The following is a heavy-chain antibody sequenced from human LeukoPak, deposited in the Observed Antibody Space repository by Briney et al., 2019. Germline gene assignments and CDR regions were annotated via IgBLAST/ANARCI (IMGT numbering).Heavy chain of an antibody. CDR1: GYTFTSYG. D-gene: IGHD5-24*01. V-gene: IGHV1-2*02. J-gene: IGHJ4*02. CDR3: ARSTRDGYTDGY. Sequence: GASVKVSCKASGYTFTSYGISWVRQAPGQGLEWMGWINPNSGGTNYAQKFQGRVTMTRDTSISTAYMELSRLRSDDTAVYYCARSTRDGYTDGYWGQGTLVTVSS. CDR2: INPNSGGT.